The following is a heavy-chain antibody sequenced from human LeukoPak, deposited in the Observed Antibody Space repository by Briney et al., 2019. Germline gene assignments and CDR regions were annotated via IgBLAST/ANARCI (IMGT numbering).Heavy chain of an antibody. J-gene: IGHJ3*02. CDR3: AKDLTVTTRGDALDI. CDR2: LSGSGDNT. CDR1: GFTFSSYA. Sequence: RGGSLRLSCAASGFTFSSYAMSWVRQAPGKGLEWVSSLSGSGDNTYYADSVKGRFTISRDNSKNTPYLQMNSLRVEDTAVYYCAKDLTVTTRGDALDIWGQGTMVTVSS. V-gene: IGHV3-23*01. D-gene: IGHD4-17*01.